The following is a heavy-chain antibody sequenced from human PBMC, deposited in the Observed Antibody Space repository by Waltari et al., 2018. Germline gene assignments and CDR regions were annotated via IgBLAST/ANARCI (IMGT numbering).Heavy chain of an antibody. CDR2: IIHIFGTA. Sequence: QVQLVQSGAEVKKPGSSVKVSCKASGGTFSSYAISWVRQAPGQGIEWMGGIIHIFGTANYEKKFKGRVTMTADKSTSTAYMELSSLRSEDTAVYYCARDHRMITFGGVIVRNAFDIWGQGTMVTVSS. CDR1: GGTFSSYA. J-gene: IGHJ3*02. V-gene: IGHV1-69*14. CDR3: ARDHRMITFGGVIVRNAFDI. D-gene: IGHD3-16*02.